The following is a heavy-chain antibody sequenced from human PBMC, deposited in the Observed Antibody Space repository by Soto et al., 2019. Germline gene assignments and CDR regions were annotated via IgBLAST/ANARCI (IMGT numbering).Heavy chain of an antibody. CDR1: GFTFSSYG. D-gene: IGHD3-3*01. CDR2: ISYDGSNK. CDR3: AKDGIHITIFGVVIMGLPDY. J-gene: IGHJ4*02. V-gene: IGHV3-30*18. Sequence: PGGSLRLSCAASGFTFSSYGMHWVRQAPGKGLEWVAVISYDGSNKYYADSVKGRFTISRDNSKNTLYLQMNSLRAEDTAVYYWAKDGIHITIFGVVIMGLPDYWGQGTLVTVSS.